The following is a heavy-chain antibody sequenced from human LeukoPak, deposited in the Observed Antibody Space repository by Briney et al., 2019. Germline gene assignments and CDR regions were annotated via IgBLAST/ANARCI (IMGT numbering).Heavy chain of an antibody. CDR2: INHSGST. D-gene: IGHD3-10*02. CDR3: ATSVLCSDYYYYYMDV. Sequence: PSETLSLTCAVYGGSFSGYYWSWIRQPPGKGLEWIGEINHSGSTNYNPSLKSRVTISVDTSKNQFSLKLSSVTAADTAVYYCATSVLCSDYYYYYMDVWGKGTTVTVSS. V-gene: IGHV4-34*01. CDR1: GGSFSGYY. J-gene: IGHJ6*03.